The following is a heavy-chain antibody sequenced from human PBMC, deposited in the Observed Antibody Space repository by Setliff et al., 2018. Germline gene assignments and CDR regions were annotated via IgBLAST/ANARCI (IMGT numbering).Heavy chain of an antibody. CDR2: INHSGST. CDR1: GGSISSGGYY. CDR3: ARAPRYFDSTGSYFDG. V-gene: IGHV4-39*07. Sequence: SETLSLTCTVSGGSISSGGYYWSWIRQPPGKGLEWIGEINHSGSTNYNTSLESRLTISVDPSKNQFSLKLSSVTAADTAVYYCARAPRYFDSTGSYFDGWGQGTPVTVSS. J-gene: IGHJ4*02. D-gene: IGHD3-22*01.